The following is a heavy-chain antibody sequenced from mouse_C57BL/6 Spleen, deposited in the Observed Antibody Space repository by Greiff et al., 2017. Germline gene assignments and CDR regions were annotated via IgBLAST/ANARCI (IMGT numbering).Heavy chain of an antibody. J-gene: IGHJ1*03. CDR3: ARGVDYDWYFDV. CDR1: GYAFSSSW. V-gene: IGHV1-82*01. CDR2: IYPGDGDT. D-gene: IGHD2-4*01. Sequence: VMLQQSGPELVKPGASVKISCKASGYAFSSSWMNWVKQRPGKGLEWIGRIYPGDGDTNYNGKFKGKATLTADKSSSTAYMQLSSLTSEDSAVYFCARGVDYDWYFDVWGTGTTVTVSS.